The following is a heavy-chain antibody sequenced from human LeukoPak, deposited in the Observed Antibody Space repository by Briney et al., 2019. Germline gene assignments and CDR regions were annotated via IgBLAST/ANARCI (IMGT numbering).Heavy chain of an antibody. Sequence: GGSLRLSCAASGFTFSKYWMTWVRQAPGKGLEWVANIKQDGSEKYYVDSVKGRFTISRDNAKNSLYLQMNSLRADDTAVYYCGRDKEEMVRAPYAFGIWGQGTMVTVSS. CDR1: GFTFSKYW. J-gene: IGHJ3*02. V-gene: IGHV3-7*01. CDR3: GRDKEEMVRAPYAFGI. D-gene: IGHD3-10*01. CDR2: IKQDGSEK.